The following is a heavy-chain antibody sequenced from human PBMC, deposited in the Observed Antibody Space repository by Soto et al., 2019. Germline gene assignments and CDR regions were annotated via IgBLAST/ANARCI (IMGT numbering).Heavy chain of an antibody. J-gene: IGHJ4*02. D-gene: IGHD3-10*01. V-gene: IGHV3-15*01. CDR2: IKSKSDGETA. Sequence: GGSLRLSCRTSGFTFTNAWMNWVRLTAGNGLEWVGRIKSKSDGETAEYAAPVKGRFIISRDDSTDTLYLEMNNLTSEDSAVYYCTTIALVPFDHWGQGVFVTVSS. CDR1: GFTFTNAW. CDR3: TTIALVPFDH.